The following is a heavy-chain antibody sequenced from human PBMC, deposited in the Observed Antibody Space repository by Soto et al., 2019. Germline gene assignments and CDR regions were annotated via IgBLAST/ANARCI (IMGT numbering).Heavy chain of an antibody. Sequence: EVQLVETGGDLIPPGGSLRLSCAASGFTVSSDSMTWVRQAPGKGLEWISIIYSDNNTDYADSVKGRFSISRDTSKNILYLQMNSLRAEDTAEYYCARHYSAMGVWGQGTTVTVSS. V-gene: IGHV3-53*02. CDR2: IYSDNNT. CDR3: ARHYSAMGV. CDR1: GFTVSSDS. J-gene: IGHJ6*02.